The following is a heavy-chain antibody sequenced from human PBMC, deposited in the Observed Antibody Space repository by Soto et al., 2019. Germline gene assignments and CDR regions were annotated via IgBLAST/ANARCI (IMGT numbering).Heavy chain of an antibody. J-gene: IGHJ4*02. D-gene: IGHD2-2*01. CDR1: GFTFSSYA. Sequence: EVQLLESGGGLVQPVGSLRLSCAASGFTFSSYAMSWVRQAPGKGLEWVSAISGSGGSTYYADSVKARFTISRDNSKNTLYLQMNSLRAEDTAVYYCAKDPQDIVVVPAAMHYWGQGTLVTVSS. CDR2: ISGSGGST. CDR3: AKDPQDIVVVPAAMHY. V-gene: IGHV3-23*01.